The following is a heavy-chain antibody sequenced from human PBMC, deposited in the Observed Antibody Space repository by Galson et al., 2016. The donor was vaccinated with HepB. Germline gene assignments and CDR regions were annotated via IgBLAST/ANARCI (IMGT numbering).Heavy chain of an antibody. D-gene: IGHD6-19*01. V-gene: IGHV5-51*01. CDR1: GYSFTNYW. Sequence: SGAEVKQPGESLKISCKGSGYSFTNYWIGWVRQMPGKGLEWMGMIHPDDSDTKYSPSFQGQVTMSADKSISTAYLQWSSLKASDTAMYYCAGFSCSGWGSFSYWGQGTLVTVSS. J-gene: IGHJ4*02. CDR2: IHPDDSDT. CDR3: AGFSCSGWGSFSY.